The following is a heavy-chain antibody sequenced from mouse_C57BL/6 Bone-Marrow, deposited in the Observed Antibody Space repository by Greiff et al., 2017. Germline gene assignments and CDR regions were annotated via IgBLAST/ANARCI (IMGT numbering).Heavy chain of an antibody. CDR1: GFNIKDDY. V-gene: IGHV14-4*01. D-gene: IGHD1-1*01. CDR3: TTWGTTVVAPYYVDY. J-gene: IGHJ2*01. Sequence: EVQVVESGAELVRPGASVKLSCTASGFNIKDDYMHWVKQRPEQGLEWIGWIDPENGDTESASKFQGKATITADTSSTTAYLQLSSLTSEDTAVYYCTTWGTTVVAPYYVDYGGQGTTLTVSS. CDR2: IDPENGDT.